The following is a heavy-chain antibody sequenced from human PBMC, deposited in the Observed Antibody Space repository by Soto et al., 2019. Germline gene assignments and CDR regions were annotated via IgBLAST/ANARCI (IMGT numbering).Heavy chain of an antibody. CDR2: IYPGDSDT. CDR1: GYSFTTYW. D-gene: IGHD2-2*01. Sequence: GESLKISCKGSGYSFTTYWIGWVRQMPGKGLEWMGIIYPGDSDTRYSPSFQRQVTISADKSISTAYLQWSSLKASDTAMYYCARADFRYCIKSSGYQGDLMYVWGKGTTDTGSS. J-gene: IGHJ6*04. V-gene: IGHV5-51*01. CDR3: ARADFRYCIKSSGYQGDLMYV.